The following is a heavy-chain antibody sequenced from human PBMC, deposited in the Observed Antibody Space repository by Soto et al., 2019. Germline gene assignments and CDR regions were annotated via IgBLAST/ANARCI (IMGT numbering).Heavy chain of an antibody. CDR1: GYMFTIYD. CDR2: SSTATGHA. CDR3: VVSTGWWSFLY. D-gene: IGHD6-19*01. Sequence: QVQLVQSGAEVQRPGASVKVSCQASGYMFTIYDMHWVRQAPGQSLEWMGWSSTATGHATYSQKFQCRVTMTMDASASKGWMELSSLTSEDTAVYFCVVSTGWWSFLYWGQGTLVTVPS. V-gene: IGHV1-3*04. J-gene: IGHJ1*01.